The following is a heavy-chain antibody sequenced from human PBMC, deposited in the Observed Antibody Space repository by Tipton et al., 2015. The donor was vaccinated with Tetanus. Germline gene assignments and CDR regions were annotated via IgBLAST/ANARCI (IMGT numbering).Heavy chain of an antibody. J-gene: IGHJ4*02. D-gene: IGHD2-8*01. V-gene: IGHV5-51*01. CDR1: GYIFTNYW. CDR2: IYPVDSDT. CDR3: ARAHCTDGVCNFDF. Sequence: VQLVQSGGEVKKPGESLKISCKGSGYIFTNYWIGWVRQKPGTGLEWMGIIYPVDSDTRYSPSFQGQVTISVDKSINTAYRQWSSLKASDTSVFYCARAHCTDGVCNFDFWGQGALVTVAS.